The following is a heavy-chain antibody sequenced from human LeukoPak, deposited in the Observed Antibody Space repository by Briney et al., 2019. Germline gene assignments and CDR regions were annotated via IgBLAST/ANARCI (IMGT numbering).Heavy chain of an antibody. D-gene: IGHD3-3*01. V-gene: IGHV3-74*01. CDR2: IDEDGKTI. Sequence: GGSLRLSCAASGFTFNSYWMHGVRQAPGKGLVWVSRIDEDGKTIDYADSVKGRFTISRDNAKDTLYLQMSSLRDEDTAVYYCVSDLCGGDDQWGRGTLVTVSS. CDR1: GFTFNSYW. J-gene: IGHJ5*02. CDR3: VSDLCGGDDQ.